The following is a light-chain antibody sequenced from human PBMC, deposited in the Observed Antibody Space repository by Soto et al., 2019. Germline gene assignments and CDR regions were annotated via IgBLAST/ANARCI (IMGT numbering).Light chain of an antibody. V-gene: IGLV2-14*01. CDR1: SSDVGGYNY. J-gene: IGLJ1*01. CDR3: SSYTSSSTVYV. Sequence: QSALTQPASVSGSPGQSITISCTGTSSDVGGYNYVSWYQQHPGKVPKLMIYDVSNRPSGVSSRFSGSKSGNTASLTISGLQAEDEADYYCSSYTSSSTVYVFRTGTKVTVL. CDR2: DVS.